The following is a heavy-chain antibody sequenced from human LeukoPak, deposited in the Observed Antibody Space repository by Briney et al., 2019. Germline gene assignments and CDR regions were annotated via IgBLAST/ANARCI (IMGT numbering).Heavy chain of an antibody. Sequence: ASVKVSCKASGYTFTGYYMHWVRQAPGQGLEWMGWINPNSGGTNYAQKFQGRVTMTRDTSISTAYLQWSSLKASDTAMYYCARHFPQLLWFGELTHLDPWGQGTLVTVSS. CDR2: INPNSGGT. J-gene: IGHJ5*02. CDR1: GYTFTGYY. V-gene: IGHV1-2*02. CDR3: ARHFPQLLWFGELTHLDP. D-gene: IGHD3-10*01.